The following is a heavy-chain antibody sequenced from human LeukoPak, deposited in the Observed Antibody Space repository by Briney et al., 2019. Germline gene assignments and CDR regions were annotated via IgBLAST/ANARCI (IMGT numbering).Heavy chain of an antibody. Sequence: GASVKVSCKASGYTFTSYGIRWMRQAPGQGLEWMGWISAYNGNTNYAQKFQGRATMATDTSTSTAYMELRSLRSDDTAVYYCARVWSGCSYGYVDYWGQGTLVTVSS. J-gene: IGHJ4*02. D-gene: IGHD5-18*01. CDR3: ARVWSGCSYGYVDY. CDR2: ISAYNGNT. V-gene: IGHV1-18*01. CDR1: GYTFTSYG.